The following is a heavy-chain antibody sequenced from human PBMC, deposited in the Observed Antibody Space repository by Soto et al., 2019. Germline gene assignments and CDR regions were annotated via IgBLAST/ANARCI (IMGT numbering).Heavy chain of an antibody. CDR3: ASVGRSGWYTPFDY. V-gene: IGHV1-2*02. D-gene: IGHD6-19*01. Sequence: ASVKVSCKASGYTFTDYYIHWVRQAPGQGLEWMGWINPNSGGTNYAQKFQGRVTLTGDPSISTAYMELSSLTSDDTAVYYCASVGRSGWYTPFDYWGQGIPVTAPQ. CDR1: GYTFTDYY. J-gene: IGHJ4*02. CDR2: INPNSGGT.